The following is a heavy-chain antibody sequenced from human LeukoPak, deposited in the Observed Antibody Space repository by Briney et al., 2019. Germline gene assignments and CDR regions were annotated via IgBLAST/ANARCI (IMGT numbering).Heavy chain of an antibody. V-gene: IGHV1-69*04. CDR1: GGTFSSYA. CDR2: IIPILGIA. CDR3: ARDPGRWFGELFFDY. D-gene: IGHD3-10*01. Sequence: ASVKVSCKASGGTFSSYAISWVRQAPGQGLEWMGRIIPILGIANYAQKFQGRVTITADKSMSTAYMELSSLRSEDTAVYYCARDPGRWFGELFFDYWGQGTLVTVSS. J-gene: IGHJ4*02.